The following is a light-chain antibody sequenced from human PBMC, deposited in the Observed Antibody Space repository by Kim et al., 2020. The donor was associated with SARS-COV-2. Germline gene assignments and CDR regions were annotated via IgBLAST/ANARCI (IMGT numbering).Light chain of an antibody. CDR3: NSRDSSGTV. J-gene: IGLJ2*01. V-gene: IGLV3-19*01. Sequence: GALGQTVRITCQGDSLRSYYASWYQQKPGQAPVLVIYGKNNRPSGIPDRFSGSSSGNTASLTITGAQAEDEADYYCNSRDSSGTVFGGGTQLTVL. CDR2: GKN. CDR1: SLRSYY.